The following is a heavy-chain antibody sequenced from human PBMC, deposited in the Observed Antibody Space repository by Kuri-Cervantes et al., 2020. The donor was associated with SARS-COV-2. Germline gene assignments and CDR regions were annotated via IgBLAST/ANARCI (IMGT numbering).Heavy chain of an antibody. Sequence: GGSLRLSCAASGFTFSRHGILWVRQAPGKVLELVAVIRYDGGAEHYKDSVQGRFTISRDNSNNMLYLQMNSLKPEDTAVYYCVKEANSGWYGGDWGQDPWSPS. CDR1: GFTFSRHG. CDR2: IRYDGGAE. CDR3: VKEANSGWYGGD. J-gene: IGHJ4*01. D-gene: IGHD6-13*01. V-gene: IGHV3-30*18.